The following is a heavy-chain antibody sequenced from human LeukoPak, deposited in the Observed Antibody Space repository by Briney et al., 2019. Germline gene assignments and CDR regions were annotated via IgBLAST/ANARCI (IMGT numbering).Heavy chain of an antibody. Sequence: GASVKVSCMASRYTFIGYYLHWVRQAPGQGLEWMGWINLNTGVTNYAQRFQGRVTMTRDTATSTDHMESSSLRSDDTAVYYCAREGDTAIDTIWFDPWGQGSLVTVFS. J-gene: IGHJ5*02. V-gene: IGHV1-2*02. CDR3: AREGDTAIDTIWFDP. D-gene: IGHD5-18*01. CDR1: RYTFIGYY. CDR2: INLNTGVT.